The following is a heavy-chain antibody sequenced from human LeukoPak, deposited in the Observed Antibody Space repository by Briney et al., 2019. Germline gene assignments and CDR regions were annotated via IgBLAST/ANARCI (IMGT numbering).Heavy chain of an antibody. J-gene: IGHJ4*02. Sequence: SETLSLXCTVSGYSISSGYYWGWIRQPPGKGLEWIGSIYHSGSTYYNPSLKSRVTISVDTSKNQFSLKLSSVTAADTAVYYCARNSNSRLDYWGQGTLVTVSS. V-gene: IGHV4-38-2*02. CDR2: IYHSGST. CDR3: ARNSNSRLDY. D-gene: IGHD4-11*01. CDR1: GYSISSGYY.